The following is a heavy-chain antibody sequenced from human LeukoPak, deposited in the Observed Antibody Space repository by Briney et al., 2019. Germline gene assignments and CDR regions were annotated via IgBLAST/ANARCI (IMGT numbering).Heavy chain of an antibody. CDR2: INPNSGGT. J-gene: IGHJ4*02. CDR3: ARDRASAGGFDY. CDR1: GYTLTGYY. Sequence: ASVKVSCKASGYTLTGYYMHWVRQAPGQGLEWIGWINPNSGGTNYAQKFQGRVTMTRDTSISTAYMELSSLRSDDTAVYYCARDRASAGGFDYWGQGTLVTVSS. D-gene: IGHD2-15*01. V-gene: IGHV1-2*02.